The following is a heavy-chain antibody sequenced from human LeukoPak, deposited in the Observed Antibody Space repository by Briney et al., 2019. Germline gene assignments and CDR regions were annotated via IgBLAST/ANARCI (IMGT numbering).Heavy chain of an antibody. CDR2: IYTSGST. CDR3: ARSRHDSSGYYADAFDI. D-gene: IGHD3-22*01. J-gene: IGHJ3*02. V-gene: IGHV4-61*02. Sequence: SETLSLTCTVSGGSLSSGSYYWSWIRQPAGTGLEWIGRIYTSGSTNYNPSLKSRVTISVDTSKNQFSLKLSSVTAADTAVYYCARSRHDSSGYYADAFDIWGQGTMVTVSS. CDR1: GGSLSSGSYY.